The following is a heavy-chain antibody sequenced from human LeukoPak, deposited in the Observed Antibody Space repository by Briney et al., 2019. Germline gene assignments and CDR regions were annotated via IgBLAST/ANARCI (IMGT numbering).Heavy chain of an antibody. V-gene: IGHV1-2*06. J-gene: IGHJ4*02. Sequence: ASVKVSCKASGYTFTGYYVHWVRQAPGQGLEWMGRIDPNSGGTNYAQKFQGRVTMTRDTSINTAYMELSRLRSDDTAAYYCAKGRDGYNPDYWGQGTLVTVSS. CDR2: IDPNSGGT. D-gene: IGHD5-24*01. CDR3: AKGRDGYNPDY. CDR1: GYTFTGYY.